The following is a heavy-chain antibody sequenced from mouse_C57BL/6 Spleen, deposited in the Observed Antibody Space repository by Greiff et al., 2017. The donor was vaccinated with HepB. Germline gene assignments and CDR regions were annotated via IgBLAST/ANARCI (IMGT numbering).Heavy chain of an antibody. CDR1: GYTFTSYW. J-gene: IGHJ2*01. V-gene: IGHV1-55*01. D-gene: IGHD1-1*01. CDR2: IYPGSGST. CDR3: ARPYYGSSLYYFDY. Sequence: VQLQQSGAELVKPGASVKMSCKASGYTFTSYWITWVKQRPGQGLEWIGDIYPGSGSTNYNEKFKSKATLTVDTSSSTAYMQLSSLTSEDSAVYYCARPYYGSSLYYFDYWGQGTTLTVSS.